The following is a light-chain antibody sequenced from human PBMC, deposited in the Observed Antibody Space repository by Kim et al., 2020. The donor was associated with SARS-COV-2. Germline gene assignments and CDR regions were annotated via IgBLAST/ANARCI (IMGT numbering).Light chain of an antibody. CDR3: QQYGNSYS. CDR2: GAF. CDR1: QRVSGND. J-gene: IGKJ2*03. V-gene: IGKV3-20*01. Sequence: SWSSGESATPSCRASQRVSGNDLAWYQQRPGQAPTLLIYGAFTRASGVPDRFSGSGSGTDFTLTISRLEPDDFAVYYCQQYGNSYSFGPGTKLEI.